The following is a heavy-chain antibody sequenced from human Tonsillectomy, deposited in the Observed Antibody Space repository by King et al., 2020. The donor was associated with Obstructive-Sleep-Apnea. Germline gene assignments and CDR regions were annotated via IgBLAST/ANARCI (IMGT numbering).Heavy chain of an antibody. CDR3: ARAPGNGGHFYFDH. V-gene: IGHV3-30*04. Sequence: QLVQSGGGVVQPGRSLRLSCAASGFIFSSYGMDWVRQAPGKGLEWVAVISYDGKSKYYADSVKGRFTIFRDKSKNTLYLQMNSLRAEDTAVYYCARAPGNGGHFYFDHWGQGALVTVSS. J-gene: IGHJ4*02. D-gene: IGHD2-15*01. CDR2: ISYDGKSK. CDR1: GFIFSSYG.